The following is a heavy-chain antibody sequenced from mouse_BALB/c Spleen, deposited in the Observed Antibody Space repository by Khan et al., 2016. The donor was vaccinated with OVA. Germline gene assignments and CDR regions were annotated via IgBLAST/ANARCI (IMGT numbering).Heavy chain of an antibody. CDR2: ISSTGST. V-gene: IGHV3-2*02. J-gene: IGHJ4*01. Sequence: EVKLLESGPGLVKPSQSLSLTCTVTGYSITSDYAWNWIRQFPGNNLEWMGYISSTGSTSYNPSLKSRISITRDTSKNQFFLHLNSVTTEDTATYYCARSLYYSDSYAMDYWGQGTSVTVSS. CDR3: ARSLYYSDSYAMDY. CDR1: GYSITSDYA. D-gene: IGHD2-13*01.